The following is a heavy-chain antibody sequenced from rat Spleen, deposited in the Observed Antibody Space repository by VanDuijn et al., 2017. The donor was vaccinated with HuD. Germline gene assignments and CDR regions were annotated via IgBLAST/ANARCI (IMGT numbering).Heavy chain of an antibody. J-gene: IGHJ2*01. Sequence: QVQLKESGPGLVQPSQTLSLTCTVSGFFLTSYNVHWVRQPPGKGLEWMGRMRYNGDTSYNSDLKSRLSISRDTSKNQVFLKVNSLQADDTGTYYCTRGGDYYRYFDYWGQGVTVTVSS. CDR3: TRGGDYYRYFDY. CDR2: MRYNGDT. D-gene: IGHD1-1*01. V-gene: IGHV2-63*01. CDR1: GFFLTSYN.